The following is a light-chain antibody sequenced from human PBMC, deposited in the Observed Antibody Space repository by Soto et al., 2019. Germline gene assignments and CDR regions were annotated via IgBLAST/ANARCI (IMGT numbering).Light chain of an antibody. CDR3: QQYNNWPRT. V-gene: IGKV3-15*01. CDR2: GAS. Sequence: EMVMTHARATLSVSPGERATLSCRASQSVSSNLAWYQQKPGQAPRLLIYGASTRATGIPARFSGSGSGTEFTLTISSLQSEDFAVYYCQQYNNWPRTFGQGTKV. CDR1: QSVSSN. J-gene: IGKJ1*01.